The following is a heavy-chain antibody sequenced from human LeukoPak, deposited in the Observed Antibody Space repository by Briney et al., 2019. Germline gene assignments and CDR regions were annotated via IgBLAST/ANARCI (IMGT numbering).Heavy chain of an antibody. CDR2: ISSSGSTI. D-gene: IGHD3-10*01. V-gene: IGHV3-11*01. Sequence: PGGSLRLSCAAYGFTFSDYYMSWIRQAQGKGLEWVSYISSSGSTIYYADSVKGRFTISRDNAKNSLYLQMNSLRAEDTAVYYCARGEYYYGSGSSYNRLDYWGQGTLVTVSS. CDR3: ARGEYYYGSGSSYNRLDY. J-gene: IGHJ4*02. CDR1: GFTFSDYY.